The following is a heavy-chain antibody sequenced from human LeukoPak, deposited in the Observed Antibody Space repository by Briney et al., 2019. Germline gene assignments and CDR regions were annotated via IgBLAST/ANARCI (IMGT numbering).Heavy chain of an antibody. CDR1: GFTFSSYS. Sequence: GGSLRLSCAASGFTFSSYSMNWVRQAPGKGLGWVSSISSSSSYIYYADSVKGRFTISRDNAKNSLYLQMNSLRAEDTAVYYCAFSPGIAVAGTDYWGQGTLVTVSS. D-gene: IGHD6-19*01. J-gene: IGHJ4*02. CDR2: ISSSSSYI. CDR3: AFSPGIAVAGTDY. V-gene: IGHV3-21*01.